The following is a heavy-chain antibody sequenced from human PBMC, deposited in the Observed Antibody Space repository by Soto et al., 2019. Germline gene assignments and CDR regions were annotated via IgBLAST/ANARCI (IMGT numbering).Heavy chain of an antibody. J-gene: IGHJ4*02. CDR1: GFTFSSYG. CDR3: AKDRGGYLDY. CDR2: ISYDGSNK. D-gene: IGHD3-10*01. V-gene: IGHV3-30*18. Sequence: QVQLVESGGGVVQPGRSLRLSCAASGFTFSSYGMHWVRQAPGKGLEWVAVISYDGSNKYYADSLKGRFTISRDNSKNTLYLQMNSLRAEDTAVYYCAKDRGGYLDYWGQGTLVTVSS.